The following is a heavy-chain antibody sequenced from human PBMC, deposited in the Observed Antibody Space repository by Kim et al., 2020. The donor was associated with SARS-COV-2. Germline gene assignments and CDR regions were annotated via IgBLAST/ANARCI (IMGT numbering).Heavy chain of an antibody. D-gene: IGHD6-13*01. Sequence: NPSLKSRVTMSVDTSKTQFSLGLTSVTAADTAVYYCAGGPDSSTWSKYDYWGQGTLVTVSS. V-gene: IGHV4-4*07. CDR3: AGGPDSSTWSKYDY. J-gene: IGHJ4*02.